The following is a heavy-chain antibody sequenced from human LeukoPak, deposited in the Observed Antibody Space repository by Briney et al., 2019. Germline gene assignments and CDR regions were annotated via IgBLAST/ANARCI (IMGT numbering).Heavy chain of an antibody. CDR2: INSDGSST. J-gene: IGHJ3*02. CDR3: ARKCYGDYDDAFDI. V-gene: IGHV3-74*01. CDR1: GFTFSSYW. D-gene: IGHD4-17*01. Sequence: GGSLRLSCAASGFTFSSYWMHWVRQAPGKGLVWVSRINSDGSSTSYADSVKGRFTISRDNAKNTLCLQMNSLRAEDTAVYYCARKCYGDYDDAFDIWGQGTMVTVSS.